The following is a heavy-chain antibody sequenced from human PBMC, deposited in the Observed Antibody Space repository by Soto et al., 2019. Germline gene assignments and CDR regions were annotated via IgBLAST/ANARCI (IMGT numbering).Heavy chain of an antibody. CDR3: AKDAVAGDGVWLAHK. D-gene: IGHD4-17*01. Sequence: GGSLRLSCAASGFSFSSYAMIWIRQVPGKGLEWVSGLYGTGGGIHYADSVKGRFSISRDNSANSVYLQLNYLRVEDTAIYYCAKDAVAGDGVWLAHKWGRGTAVTVSS. V-gene: IGHV3-23*01. CDR2: LYGTGGGI. J-gene: IGHJ4*02. CDR1: GFSFSSYA.